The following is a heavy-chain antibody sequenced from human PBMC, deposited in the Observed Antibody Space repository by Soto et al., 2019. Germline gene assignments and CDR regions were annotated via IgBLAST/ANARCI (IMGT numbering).Heavy chain of an antibody. CDR3: ARERYGTGDYWYYGMDV. CDR2: TYYRSKWFN. Sequence: PSQTLSLTCAISGDSVSSNSAAWNWIRQSPSRGLEWLGRTYYRSKWFNDYAVSVKSRITINPDTSKNQFSLKLSSVTAADTAVYYCARERYGTGDYWYYGMDVWGQGTTVTVSS. V-gene: IGHV6-1*01. D-gene: IGHD1-20*01. J-gene: IGHJ6*02. CDR1: GDSVSSNSAA.